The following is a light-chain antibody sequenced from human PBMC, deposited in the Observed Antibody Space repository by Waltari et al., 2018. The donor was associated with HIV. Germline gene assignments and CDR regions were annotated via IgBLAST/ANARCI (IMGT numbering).Light chain of an antibody. J-gene: IGKJ3*01. V-gene: IGKV1-8*01. CDR3: QQYHTYPPFT. CDR1: QDISTY. Sequence: AIRMTQSPSSFSASAGDRVTIPCRAGQDISTYLAWYQQKPGKAPKLLIYGASTLQSGVPSRFSGSGSGTDFTLTISCLQSEDFATYYCQQYHTYPPFTFGPGTKLDIK. CDR2: GAS.